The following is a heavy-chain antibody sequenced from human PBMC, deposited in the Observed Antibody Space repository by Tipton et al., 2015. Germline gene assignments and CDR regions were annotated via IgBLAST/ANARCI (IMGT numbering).Heavy chain of an antibody. CDR2: IYHSGHT. D-gene: IGHD2-2*01. V-gene: IGHV4-38-2*01. CDR3: ASVCISSSCYYWFDP. J-gene: IGHJ5*02. CDR1: GYSISSGHY. Sequence: TLSLTCAVSGYSISSGHYWGWIRQPPGKGLEWIGSIYHSGHTYYNPSLKSRDSISVDTSKNRFSLKLRSVTAADTAVYYCASVCISSSCYYWFDPWGQGTLVTVSS.